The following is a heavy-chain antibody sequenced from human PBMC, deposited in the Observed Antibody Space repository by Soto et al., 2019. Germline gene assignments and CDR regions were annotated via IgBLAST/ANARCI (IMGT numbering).Heavy chain of an antibody. D-gene: IGHD2-2*01. CDR2: ISGSGGST. CDR3: ANVYSEEPRSYQPLLKPGYYYYGIDV. J-gene: IGHJ6*02. CDR1: GFTFSSYA. Sequence: EVQLLESGGGLVQPGGSLRLSCAASGFTFSSYAMSWVRQAPGQGLEWVSAISGSGGSTYYADSVKGRFTISRDNSKNTLNRQMNHLRADDTAVYYCANVYSEEPRSYQPLLKPGYYYYGIDVWGQASTVTVSS. V-gene: IGHV3-23*01.